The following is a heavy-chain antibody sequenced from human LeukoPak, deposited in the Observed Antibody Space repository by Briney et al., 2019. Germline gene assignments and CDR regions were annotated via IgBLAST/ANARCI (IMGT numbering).Heavy chain of an antibody. V-gene: IGHV4-61*09. Sequence: SQTLSLTCTVSGGSIIRGSYYWSRIRQPAGKALEWIGHIYSSGSTNYNPSLKSRVAISVDTSKNHFSLKLSSVTAADTAVYYCARGTYFYGSGSSPFDPWGQGTLVTVSS. CDR1: GGSIIRGSYY. D-gene: IGHD3-10*01. CDR3: ARGTYFYGSGSSPFDP. J-gene: IGHJ5*02. CDR2: IYSSGST.